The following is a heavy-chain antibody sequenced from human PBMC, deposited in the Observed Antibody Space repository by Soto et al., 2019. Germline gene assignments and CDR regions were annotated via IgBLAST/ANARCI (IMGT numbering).Heavy chain of an antibody. CDR2: TRNKANSYTT. J-gene: IGHJ4*02. V-gene: IGHV3-72*01. Sequence: EVQLVESGGGLVQPGGSLRLSCAASGFTFSDHYMDWVRQAPGKGLEWVGRTRNKANSYTTEYAASVKGRFTISRDDSKNSLYLRMNSLKTDDTAVYYCARANAADHFHSWGQGTLVTVSS. CDR3: ARANAADHFHS. D-gene: IGHD6-13*01. CDR1: GFTFSDHY.